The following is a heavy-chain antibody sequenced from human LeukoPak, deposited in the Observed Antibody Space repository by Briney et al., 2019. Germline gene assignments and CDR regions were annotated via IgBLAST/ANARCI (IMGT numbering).Heavy chain of an antibody. Sequence: SETLSLTCTVSGGSISSGGYYWSWIRQHPGKGLEWVGYIYYSGSTYYNPSLKSRVTISVDTSKNQFSLKLSSVTAADTAVYYCARLYNSSGYDGNFDYWGQGTLVTVSS. V-gene: IGHV4-31*03. D-gene: IGHD3-22*01. CDR2: IYYSGST. CDR1: GGSISSGGYY. J-gene: IGHJ4*02. CDR3: ARLYNSSGYDGNFDY.